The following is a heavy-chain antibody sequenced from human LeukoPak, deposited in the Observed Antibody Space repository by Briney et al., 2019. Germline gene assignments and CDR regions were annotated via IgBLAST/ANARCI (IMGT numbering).Heavy chain of an antibody. D-gene: IGHD5-18*01. J-gene: IGHJ4*02. Sequence: GGSLRLSCAVSGFPLRNYAMTWVRQAPGKGLEWVSGISGSGGSTYYADSVKGRFTISRDNSKNTLYLQMNSLRAEDTAVYYCAKVPRYNYATDFDYWGQGALVTVSS. CDR2: ISGSGGST. CDR1: GFPLRNYA. CDR3: AKVPRYNYATDFDY. V-gene: IGHV3-23*01.